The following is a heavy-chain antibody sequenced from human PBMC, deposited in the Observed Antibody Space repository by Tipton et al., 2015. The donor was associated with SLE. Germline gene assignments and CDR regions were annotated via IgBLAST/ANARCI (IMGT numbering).Heavy chain of an antibody. J-gene: IGHJ4*02. V-gene: IGHV4-34*12. CDR1: GESFNGYF. Sequence: LVKPTQTLSLTCAVYGESFNGYFWTWIRQPPGKGLEWIAEIIHSGVTNYNPSLRRRVTISVDMSKNQVSLKLSSVTAADTAVYYSARVAATEVFDYWGQGTLVTVSS. CDR3: ARVAATEVFDY. CDR2: IIHSGVT. D-gene: IGHD1-1*01.